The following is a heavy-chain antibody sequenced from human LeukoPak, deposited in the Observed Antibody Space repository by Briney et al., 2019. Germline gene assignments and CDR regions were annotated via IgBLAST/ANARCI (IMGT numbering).Heavy chain of an antibody. CDR2: TYYKSRWYN. V-gene: IGHV6-1*01. Sequence: SQTLSLTCAISGDSVSSNSAAWNWIRQSPSRGLEWLGRTYYKSRWYNDYAVSVKSRITINPDTSKNQFSLQLSSVTPEDTAVYYCARELVTTFRSFSYYYGVDVWGQGTTVTVSS. CDR1: GDSVSSNSAA. D-gene: IGHD4-17*01. J-gene: IGHJ6*02. CDR3: ARELVTTFRSFSYYYGVDV.